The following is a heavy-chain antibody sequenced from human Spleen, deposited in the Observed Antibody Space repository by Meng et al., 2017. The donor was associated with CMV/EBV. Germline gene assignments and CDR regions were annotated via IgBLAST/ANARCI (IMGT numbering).Heavy chain of an antibody. CDR2: ISDSGGTT. J-gene: IGHJ5*02. CDR3: ARAEWFDP. V-gene: IGHV3-23*01. CDR1: GFTLSNYV. Sequence: GESLKISCAASGFTLSNYVMSWVRQAPGKGLEWVSGISDSGGTTYYGDSVKGRFTISRDNSKNTLYLQMNSLRAEDTAVYYCARAEWFDPWGQGTLVTVSS.